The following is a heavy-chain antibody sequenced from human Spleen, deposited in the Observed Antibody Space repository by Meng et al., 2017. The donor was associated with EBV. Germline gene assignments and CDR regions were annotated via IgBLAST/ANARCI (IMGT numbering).Heavy chain of an antibody. Sequence: QAQLQQWVAGLLKPSETLSLSCAVYGEVLSGYYWTWIRQPPGKGLEWIGEINHSGSTNYNPSLKSRVTISVDTSKNQFSLKLNSVTAADTAVYYCARWAGGVCFYCDYWGQGTLVTVSS. J-gene: IGHJ4*02. CDR3: ARWAGGVCFYCDY. D-gene: IGHD2-8*02. V-gene: IGHV4-34*01. CDR2: INHSGST. CDR1: GEVLSGYY.